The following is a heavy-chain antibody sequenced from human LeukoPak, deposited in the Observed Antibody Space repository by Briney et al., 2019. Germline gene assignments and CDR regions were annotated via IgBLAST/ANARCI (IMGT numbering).Heavy chain of an antibody. Sequence: GGSLRLSCAVSGFNFRDHWMDWVRQAPGKGLEWVASIKQDGSEKYYVDSVKGRFTISRDNAKNSLYLQMNSLRVEDTAVYFCARDFSTSRPCYWGQGTLVTVSS. CDR3: ARDFSTSRPCY. D-gene: IGHD6-6*01. CDR1: GFNFRDHW. CDR2: IKQDGSEK. J-gene: IGHJ4*02. V-gene: IGHV3-7*03.